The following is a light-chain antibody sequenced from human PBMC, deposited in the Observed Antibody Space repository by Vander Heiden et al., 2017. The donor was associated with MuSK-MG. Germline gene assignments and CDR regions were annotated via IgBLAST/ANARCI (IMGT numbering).Light chain of an antibody. CDR3: WSYAGSSTSV. CDR1: SSDVGNYNL. CDR2: EVD. J-gene: IGLJ2*01. V-gene: IGLV2-23*02. Sequence: QSALTQPASVSGSPGQSITISCTGTSSDVGNYNLVSWYQHHSGRAPKLVIYEVDKRPSGVSNRFSGSKSGNSASLTISGLQAEDEADYYCWSYAGSSTSVFGGGTKLTVL.